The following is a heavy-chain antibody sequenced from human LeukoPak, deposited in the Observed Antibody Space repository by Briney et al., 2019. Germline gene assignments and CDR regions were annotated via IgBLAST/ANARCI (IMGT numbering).Heavy chain of an antibody. V-gene: IGHV3-30*18. J-gene: IGHJ4*02. Sequence: GGSLRLSCAASGFTFSSYGMHWVRQAPGKELEWVAVISYDGSNKYYADSVKGRFTISRDNSKDTLYLQMNSLRAEDTAVYYCAKSSPGQQLVLGYWGQGTLVTVSS. CDR1: GFTFSSYG. D-gene: IGHD6-13*01. CDR2: ISYDGSNK. CDR3: AKSSPGQQLVLGY.